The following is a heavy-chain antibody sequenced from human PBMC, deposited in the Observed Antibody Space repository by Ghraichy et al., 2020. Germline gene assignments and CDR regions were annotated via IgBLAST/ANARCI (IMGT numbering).Heavy chain of an antibody. Sequence: GESLNISCKGSGYSFTSYWIGWVRQMPGKGLEWMGIIYPGDSDTRYSPSFQGQVTISADKSISTAYLQWSSLKASDTAMYYCARHSRLDSSGWLTSHDYWGQGTLVTVSS. J-gene: IGHJ4*02. D-gene: IGHD6-19*01. V-gene: IGHV5-51*01. CDR3: ARHSRLDSSGWLTSHDY. CDR2: IYPGDSDT. CDR1: GYSFTSYW.